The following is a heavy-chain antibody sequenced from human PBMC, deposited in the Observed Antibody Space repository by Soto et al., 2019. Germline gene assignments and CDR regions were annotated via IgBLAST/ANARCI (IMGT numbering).Heavy chain of an antibody. CDR1: GGSISSGGYY. CDR3: ARQLFRLHYLDH. D-gene: IGHD3-16*01. V-gene: IGHV4-31*03. CDR2: IHHSGST. Sequence: QEQLQESGPGLVNPSQTLSLTCTVSGGSISSGGYYWTWIRQHPGKGLEWIGYIHHSGSTYYTPSLRSRVSISVDASKNQFSLKLNSVTAADTAIYYCARQLFRLHYLDHWGQGTLVTVSS. J-gene: IGHJ4*02.